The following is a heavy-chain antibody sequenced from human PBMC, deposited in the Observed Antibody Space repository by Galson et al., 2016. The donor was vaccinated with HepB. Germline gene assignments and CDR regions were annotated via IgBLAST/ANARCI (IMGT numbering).Heavy chain of an antibody. CDR1: EYTFTGHY. J-gene: IGHJ4*02. D-gene: IGHD6-6*01. CDR2: INPNTGGT. V-gene: IGHV1-2*04. Sequence: SVKVSCKASEYTFTGHYMHWVRQAPGQGLEWMGWINPNTGGTKYAQTFQGWVTMIRDTSISTAYMELNRLRSDDTAVYYCARGRWGGGEYGSSSPFDYWGQGTLVTVSS. CDR3: ARGRWGGGEYGSSSPFDY.